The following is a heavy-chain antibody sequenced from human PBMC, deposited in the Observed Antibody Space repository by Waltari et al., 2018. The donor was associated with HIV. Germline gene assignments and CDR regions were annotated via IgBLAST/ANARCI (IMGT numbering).Heavy chain of an antibody. CDR1: GYPFNTYA. J-gene: IGHJ4*02. CDR2: SSAHSGNT. D-gene: IGHD2-8*01. V-gene: IGHV1-18*01. CDR3: ARGGGSCSNGVCYLMYTDMAPLDH. Sequence: QAQLVLSGHEVKKHGASVKVSCRACGYPFNTYAISWVRKAPGQGLVRLGWMGWSSAHSGNTDYAQKFQGRLSMTTDTSTSTADLELRSLRSDDTSVYYCARGGGSCSNGVCYLMYTDMAPLDHWGQGTLVTVSS.